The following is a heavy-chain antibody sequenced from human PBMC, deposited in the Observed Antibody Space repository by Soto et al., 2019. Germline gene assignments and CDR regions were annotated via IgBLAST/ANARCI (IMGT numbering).Heavy chain of an antibody. V-gene: IGHV1-69*12. CDR1: GGTFSSYG. CDR2: IIPIFGTA. D-gene: IGHD3-22*01. CDR3: ASSYYDSSGYYYEERYYYYGMDV. J-gene: IGHJ6*02. Sequence: QVQLVQSGAEVKKPGSSVKVSCKASGGTFSSYGISWVRQAPGQGLEWMGGIIPIFGTANYAQKFQGRVTITADESTRTAYMELRSVRSDDTAAYYCASSYYDSSGYYYEERYYYYGMDVWGQGTTVTVSS.